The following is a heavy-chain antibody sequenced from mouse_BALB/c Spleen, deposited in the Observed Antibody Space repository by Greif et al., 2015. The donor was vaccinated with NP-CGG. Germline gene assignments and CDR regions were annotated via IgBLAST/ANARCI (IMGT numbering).Heavy chain of an antibody. Sequence: QVQLQQSGAELAKPGASVKMSCKASGYTFTSYWMHWVKQRPGQGLEWIGYINPSTGYTEYNQKFKDKATLTADKSSSTAYMQLSSLTSEDSAVYYCAPDYYGSSYVAMDYWGQGTSVTVSS. J-gene: IGHJ4*01. D-gene: IGHD1-1*01. CDR1: GYTFTSYW. V-gene: IGHV1-7*01. CDR3: APDYYGSSYVAMDY. CDR2: INPSTGYT.